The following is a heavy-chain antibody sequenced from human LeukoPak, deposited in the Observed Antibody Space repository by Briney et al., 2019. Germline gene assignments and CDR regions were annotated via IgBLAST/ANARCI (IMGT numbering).Heavy chain of an antibody. CDR1: GGSISSGDYY. CDR3: ARGTGSLGYNWFDP. D-gene: IGHD7-27*01. CDR2: IYYSGST. J-gene: IGHJ5*02. V-gene: IGHV4-30-4*08. Sequence: PSQTLSLTCTVSGGSISSGDYYWSWIRQPPGKGLEWIGYIYYSGSTYYNPSLKSRVTISVDTSKNQFSLKLSSVTAADTAVYYCARGTGSLGYNWFDPWGQGTLVTVSP.